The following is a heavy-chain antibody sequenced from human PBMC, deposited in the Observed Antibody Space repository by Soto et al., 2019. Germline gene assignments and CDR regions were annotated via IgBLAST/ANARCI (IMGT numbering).Heavy chain of an antibody. CDR1: GFTFGDYA. CDR2: IRSKAYGGTT. D-gene: IGHD6-6*01. Sequence: GGSLRLSCTASGFTFGDYAMSWFRQAPGKGLEWVGLIRSKAYGGTTECAASVKGRFTISRDDSTSIAYLQMNSLKTEDTAVYYCTRDRLGYYYYYGMDVWGQGTTVTVS. V-gene: IGHV3-49*03. CDR3: TRDRLGYYYYYGMDV. J-gene: IGHJ6*02.